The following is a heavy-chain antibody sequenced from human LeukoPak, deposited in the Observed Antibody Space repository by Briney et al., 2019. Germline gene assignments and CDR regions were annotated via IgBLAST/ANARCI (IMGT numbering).Heavy chain of an antibody. V-gene: IGHV1-3*03. D-gene: IGHD1-14*01. J-gene: IGHJ3*01. Sequence: GASVKVSCKASGYTFTSYTLHWVRQAPGQSLEWMGWINVGRGESKCSQEFQGRVSLTRDTSATTAYLEVSSLRPEDMAVYYCARERGIRDAFDFWGQGTMVTVSS. CDR1: GYTFTSYT. CDR2: INVGRGES. CDR3: ARERGIRDAFDF.